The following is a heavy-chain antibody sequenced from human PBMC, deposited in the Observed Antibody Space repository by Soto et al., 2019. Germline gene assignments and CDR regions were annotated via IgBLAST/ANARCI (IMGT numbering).Heavy chain of an antibody. CDR3: ARGQYSSSWNWYYYGMDV. V-gene: IGHV1-69*13. D-gene: IGHD6-13*01. Sequence: ASVKVSCKASGYTFTSYGISWVRQAPGQGLEWMGGIIPIFGPVNYAQKFQGRVTITADESTSTAYMELSSLRSEDTAVYYCARGQYSSSWNWYYYGMDVWGQGTTVTVSS. CDR1: GYTFTSYG. J-gene: IGHJ6*02. CDR2: IIPIFGPV.